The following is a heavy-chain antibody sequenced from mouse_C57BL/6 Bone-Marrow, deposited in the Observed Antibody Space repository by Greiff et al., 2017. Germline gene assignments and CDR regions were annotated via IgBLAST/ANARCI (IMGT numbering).Heavy chain of an antibody. D-gene: IGHD4-1*01. CDR2: IDPEDGET. CDR3: ASSNWDRVFDY. CDR1: GFNIKDYY. V-gene: IGHV14-2*01. Sequence: VQLKESGAELVKPGASVKLSCTASGFNIKDYYMHWVKQRTEQGLEWIGRIDPEDGETKYAPKFQGKATITADPSSNTAYLQLSSLTSEDTAVYYCASSNWDRVFDYWGQGTTLTVSS. J-gene: IGHJ2*01.